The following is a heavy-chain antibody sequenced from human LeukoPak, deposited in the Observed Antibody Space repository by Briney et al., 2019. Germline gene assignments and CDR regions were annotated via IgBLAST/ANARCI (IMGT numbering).Heavy chain of an antibody. CDR2: IYSGGRT. J-gene: IGHJ6*03. CDR1: GFTVSTNY. V-gene: IGHV3-66*01. Sequence: GGSLRLSCAASGFTVSTNYMSWVRQAPGKGLEWVSVIYSGGRTYYADSVKGRFTISRDNSKNTLYLQMNSLRAEDAAVYYCARDPVAGTWDYIDVWGKGTTVTISS. CDR3: ARDPVAGTWDYIDV. D-gene: IGHD6-19*01.